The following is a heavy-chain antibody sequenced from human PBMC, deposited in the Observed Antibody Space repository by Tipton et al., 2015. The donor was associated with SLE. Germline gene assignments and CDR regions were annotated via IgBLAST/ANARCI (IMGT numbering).Heavy chain of an antibody. CDR3: AVGVLRFLEWLFFDH. CDR1: GGSFSGYY. J-gene: IGHJ4*02. Sequence: TLSLTCAVYGGSFSGYYWSWIRQPPGKGLEWIGEINHSGSTNYNPSLKSRVTISVDTSKNQFSLKLSSVTAADTAVYYCAVGVLRFLEWLFFDHWGQGTLVTVSS. V-gene: IGHV4-34*01. D-gene: IGHD3-3*01. CDR2: INHSGST.